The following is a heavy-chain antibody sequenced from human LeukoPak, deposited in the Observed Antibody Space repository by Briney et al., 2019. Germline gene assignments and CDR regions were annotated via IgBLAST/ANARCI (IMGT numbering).Heavy chain of an antibody. V-gene: IGHV3-23*01. J-gene: IGHJ4*02. CDR1: GFTFSSYA. Sequence: GGSLRLSCAASGFTFSSYAMSWVRQAPGKGLEWVSAISGSGGSTYYADSVKGRFTISRDNSKNTLYLQMNSLRAEDTAVYYCAKTGSGYYFALTFFDYWGQGTLVTVSP. CDR2: ISGSGGST. D-gene: IGHD3-22*01. CDR3: AKTGSGYYFALTFFDY.